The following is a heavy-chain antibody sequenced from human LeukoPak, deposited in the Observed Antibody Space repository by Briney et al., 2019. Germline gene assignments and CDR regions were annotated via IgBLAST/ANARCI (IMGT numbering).Heavy chain of an antibody. CDR2: ISGSGGST. D-gene: IGHD4/OR15-4a*01. J-gene: IGHJ4*02. CDR3: AKDGLAAGAAPTNPFDY. Sequence: GGSLRLSCAASGFTFSSYAMSWVRQAPGKGLEWVSAISGSGGSTYYADSVKGRFTISRDNSKNTLYLQMNSLRAEDTAVYYCAKDGLAAGAAPTNPFDYWGQGTLVTVSS. CDR1: GFTFSSYA. V-gene: IGHV3-23*01.